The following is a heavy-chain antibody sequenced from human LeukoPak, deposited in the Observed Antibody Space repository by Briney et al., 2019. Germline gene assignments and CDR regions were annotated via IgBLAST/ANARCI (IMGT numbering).Heavy chain of an antibody. CDR3: ARDRDLRYYDSSGYFDY. J-gene: IGHJ4*02. CDR1: GYTFTGYY. Sequence: GASVKVSCKASGYTFTGYYMHWVRQAPGQGLEWMGIINPSGGSTSYAQKFQGRVTMTRDTSTSTVYMELSSLRSEDTAVYYCARDRDLRYYDSSGYFDYWGQGTLVTVSS. V-gene: IGHV1-46*01. D-gene: IGHD3-22*01. CDR2: INPSGGST.